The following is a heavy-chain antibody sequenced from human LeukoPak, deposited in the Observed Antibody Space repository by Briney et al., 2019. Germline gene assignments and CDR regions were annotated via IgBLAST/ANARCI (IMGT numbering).Heavy chain of an antibody. V-gene: IGHV3-33*01. J-gene: IGHJ6*03. CDR2: IWNAGTNT. Sequence: PGGSLRLSCAASGFSFSTYGMHWVRQAPGKGLEWVALIWNAGTNTYYADSVKGRFTISRDNAKNSLYLQMNSLRAEDTAVYYCARDASVGSGTYYNSYCYYYMDVWGKGTTVTVSS. D-gene: IGHD3-10*01. CDR3: ARDASVGSGTYYNSYCYYYMDV. CDR1: GFSFSTYG.